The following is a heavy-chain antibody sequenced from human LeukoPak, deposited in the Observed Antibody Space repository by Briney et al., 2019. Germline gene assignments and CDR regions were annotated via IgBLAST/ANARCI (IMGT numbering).Heavy chain of an antibody. D-gene: IGHD1-26*01. J-gene: IGHJ4*02. CDR2: ISSNGGST. CDR1: GFTFSSYA. V-gene: IGHV3-64*01. CDR3: ARLIASRAYYFDY. Sequence: GGSLRLSCAASGFTFSSYAMHWVRQAPGKGLEYVSAISSNGGSTYYANSVKGRFTISRGNSKNTLYLQMGSLRAEDMAVYYCARLIASRAYYFDYWGQGTLVTVSS.